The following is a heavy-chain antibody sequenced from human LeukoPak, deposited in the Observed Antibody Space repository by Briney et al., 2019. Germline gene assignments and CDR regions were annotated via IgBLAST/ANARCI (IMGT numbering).Heavy chain of an antibody. CDR3: AKHSFYYASGSYYRGDDAFDI. V-gene: IGHV3-23*01. CDR2: ISGSAGST. Sequence: GGSLRLSCAASGFTFSSYAMSWVRQAPGKGLEWVSAISGSAGSTYYADSVKGRFTISRDNSKNTLYLQMNSLRAEDTAVYYCAKHSFYYASGSYYRGDDAFDIWGQGTMVTVSS. D-gene: IGHD3-10*01. J-gene: IGHJ3*02. CDR1: GFTFSSYA.